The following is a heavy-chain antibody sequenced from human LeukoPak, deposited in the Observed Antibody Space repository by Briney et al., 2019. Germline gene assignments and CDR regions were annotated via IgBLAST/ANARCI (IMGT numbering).Heavy chain of an antibody. D-gene: IGHD3-16*02. CDR1: GGSFSGYY. CDR3: ARVPTYYDYVWGSYRRDAFDI. V-gene: IGHV4-34*01. Sequence: SETLSLTCAVYGGSFSGYYWSWIRQPPGKGLEWIGEINHSGSTNYNPSLKSRVTISVDPSKNQFSLKLSSVTAADTAVYYCARVPTYYDYVWGSYRRDAFDIWGQGTMVTVSS. CDR2: INHSGST. J-gene: IGHJ3*02.